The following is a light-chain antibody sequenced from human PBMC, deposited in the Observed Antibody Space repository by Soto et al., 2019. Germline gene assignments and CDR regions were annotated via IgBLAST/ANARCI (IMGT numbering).Light chain of an antibody. V-gene: IGKV3-20*01. J-gene: IGKJ1*01. CDR1: QSISSSS. CDR3: QQYDNSPQT. Sequence: EIVLTQSPGTLSLSPGEGATLSCRASQSISSSSLAWYQQKPGQAPRLLIYGASSRATGIPDRFSGSGSEKDFTLTINRLEPEDFAVYYCQQYDNSPQTFAPGTKVDIK. CDR2: GAS.